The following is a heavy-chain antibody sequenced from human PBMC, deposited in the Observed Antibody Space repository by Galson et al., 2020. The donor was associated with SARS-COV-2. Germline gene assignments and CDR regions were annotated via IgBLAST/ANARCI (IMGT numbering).Heavy chain of an antibody. CDR3: ARGGGSSPYGMDV. J-gene: IGHJ6*02. V-gene: IGHV1-18*04. Sequence: GESLKISCKASGYTFTSYGISWVRQAPGQGLEWMGWISPYNGDTNYAQKLQGRVAMTTETSTSTAYMELRSLRADDTAVYYCARGGGSSPYGMDVWGQGTTVTVS. CDR2: ISPYNGDT. D-gene: IGHD2-15*01. CDR1: GYTFTSYG.